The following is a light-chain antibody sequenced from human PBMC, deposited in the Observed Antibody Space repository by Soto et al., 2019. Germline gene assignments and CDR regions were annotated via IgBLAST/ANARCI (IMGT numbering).Light chain of an antibody. CDR3: CSYAGSHTPWV. V-gene: IGLV2-11*01. CDR1: SSDVGGYNY. CDR2: DVN. Sequence: QSVLTQPRSVSGSPGQSVTISCTGTSSDVGGYNYVSWYQQHPGKAPKLMIYDVNKWPSGVPDRFSGSKSGNTASLTISGLQAEDKADYHCCSYAGSHTPWVFGGGTQLTVL. J-gene: IGLJ3*02.